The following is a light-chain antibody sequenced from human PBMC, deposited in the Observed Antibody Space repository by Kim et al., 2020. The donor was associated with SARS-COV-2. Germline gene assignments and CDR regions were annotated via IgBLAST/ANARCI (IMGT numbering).Light chain of an antibody. CDR3: QAWHTSAVV. CDR1: QLEDKF. J-gene: IGLJ3*02. V-gene: IGLV3-1*01. CDR2: QDR. Sequence: SYELTQPPSLSVSPGQTASITCSGDQLEDKFTTWYQQKSGQSPILVIYQDRLRPSGMSERFSGSTSGNTATLTISGIQATDEADYYCQAWHTSAVVFGGGTQLTVL.